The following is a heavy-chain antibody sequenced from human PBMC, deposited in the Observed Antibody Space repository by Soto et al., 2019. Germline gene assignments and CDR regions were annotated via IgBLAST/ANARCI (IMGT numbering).Heavy chain of an antibody. D-gene: IGHD3-3*01. CDR2: IYWDDDK. J-gene: IGHJ3*02. CDR1: GFSLSTSGVG. V-gene: IGHV2-5*02. Sequence: SGPTLVNPTQTLTLTCTFSGFSLSTSGVGVGWIRQPPGKALEWLALIYWDDDKRYSPSLKSRLTITKDTSKNQVVLTMTNMDPVDTATYYCAHCQRGNVLRFLEWSYDAFDIWGQGTMVTVSS. CDR3: AHCQRGNVLRFLEWSYDAFDI.